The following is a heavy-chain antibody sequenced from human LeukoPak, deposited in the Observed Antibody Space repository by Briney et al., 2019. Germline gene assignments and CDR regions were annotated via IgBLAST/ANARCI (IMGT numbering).Heavy chain of an antibody. CDR1: GFIFSNYW. CDR2: INTDGSST. Sequence: GGSLRLSCAASGFIFSNYWMHWVRQAPGKGLVWVSRINTDGSSTSYADSVKGRFTISRDNAENRLYLQMNSLRAEDTAVYYCVRDRTTVTLFDYWGQGTLVTVSS. V-gene: IGHV3-74*01. J-gene: IGHJ4*02. CDR3: VRDRTTVTLFDY. D-gene: IGHD4-17*01.